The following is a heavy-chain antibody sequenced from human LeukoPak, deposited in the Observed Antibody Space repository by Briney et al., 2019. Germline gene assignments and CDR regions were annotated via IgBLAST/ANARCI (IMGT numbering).Heavy chain of an antibody. J-gene: IGHJ6*04. CDR2: INWNGGST. V-gene: IGHV3-20*04. D-gene: IGHD3-10*02. CDR1: GFTFDDYG. Sequence: PGGSLRLSCAASGFTFDDYGMSWVRQAPGKGLEWVSAINWNGGSTGYADSVKGRLTISRDNAKNSLYLQMNSLRAEDTAVYYCAELGITMIGGVWGKGTTVTISS. CDR3: AELGITMIGGV.